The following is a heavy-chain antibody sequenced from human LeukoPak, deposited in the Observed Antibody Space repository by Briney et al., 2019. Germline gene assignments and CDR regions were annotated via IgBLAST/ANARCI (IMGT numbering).Heavy chain of an antibody. J-gene: IGHJ4*02. D-gene: IGHD3-22*01. CDR1: GGTFSSYA. CDR2: IIPILGIA. CDR3: ARGRDALSRYYYDSSGFPYY. Sequence: GASVKVSCKASGGTFSSYAISWVRQAPGQGLEWMGRIIPILGIANYAQKFQGRVTITADKSTSTAYMELSSLRSEDTAVYYCARGRDALSRYYYDSSGFPYYWGQGTLVTVSS. V-gene: IGHV1-69*04.